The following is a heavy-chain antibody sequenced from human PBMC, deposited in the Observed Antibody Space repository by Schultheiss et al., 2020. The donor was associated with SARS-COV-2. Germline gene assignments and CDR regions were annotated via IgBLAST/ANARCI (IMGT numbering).Heavy chain of an antibody. Sequence: GGSLRLSCAASGFTFSSYEMNWVRQAPGKGLEWVSYISSSGSTIYYADSVKGRFTISRDNAKNSLYLQMNSLRAEDTAVYYCATYGWLGPLRPDYWGQGTMVTVSS. D-gene: IGHD6-19*01. CDR2: ISSSGSTI. J-gene: IGHJ4*02. CDR3: ATYGWLGPLRPDY. CDR1: GFTFSSYE. V-gene: IGHV3-48*03.